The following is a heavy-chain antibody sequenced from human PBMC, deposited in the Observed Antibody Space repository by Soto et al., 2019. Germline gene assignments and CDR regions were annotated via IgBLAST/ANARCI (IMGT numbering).Heavy chain of an antibody. CDR3: ARDLSSGLTTGYYYGMDV. CDR2: IYYSGST. D-gene: IGHD4-17*01. Sequence: PSETLSLTCTVSGGSISSGGYYWSWIRQHPGKGLEWIGYIYYSGSTYYIPSLKSRVTISVDTSKNQFSLKLSSVTAADTAVYYFARDLSSGLTTGYYYGMDVWGQGTTVTVSS. J-gene: IGHJ6*02. CDR1: GGSISSGGYY. V-gene: IGHV4-31*03.